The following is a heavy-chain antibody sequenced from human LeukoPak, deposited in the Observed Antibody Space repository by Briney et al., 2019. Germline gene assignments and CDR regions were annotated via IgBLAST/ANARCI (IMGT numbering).Heavy chain of an antibody. V-gene: IGHV1-69*06. CDR1: GGTFSSYA. J-gene: IGHJ4*02. D-gene: IGHD5-12*01. CDR2: IIPIFGTA. Sequence: ASVKVSCKASGGTFSSYAISWVRQAPGQGLEWMGGIIPIFGTANYAQKFQGRVTITADKSTSTAYMELSSLRSEDTAVYYCARDSQGYSGYDSPFFDYWGQGTLVTVSS. CDR3: ARDSQGYSGYDSPFFDY.